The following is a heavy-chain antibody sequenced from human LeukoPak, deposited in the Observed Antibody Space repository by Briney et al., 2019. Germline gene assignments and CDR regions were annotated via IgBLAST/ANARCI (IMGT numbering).Heavy chain of an antibody. V-gene: IGHV3-30*18. CDR1: GFTISSNY. CDR3: AKDEGGYYYDSSGLFDY. D-gene: IGHD3-22*01. CDR2: ISYDGSNK. Sequence: GGSLRLSCAASGFTISSNYMSWVRQAPGKGLEWVAVISYDGSNKYYADSVKGRFTISRDNSKNTLYLQMNSLRAEDTAVYYCAKDEGGYYYDSSGLFDYWGQGTLVTVSS. J-gene: IGHJ4*02.